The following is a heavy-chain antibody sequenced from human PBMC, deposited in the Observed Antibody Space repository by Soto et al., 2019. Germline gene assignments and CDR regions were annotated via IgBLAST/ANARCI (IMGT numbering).Heavy chain of an antibody. V-gene: IGHV1-69*06. CDR3: ARTSMTRIAY. J-gene: IGHJ4*01. Sequence: QVQLMQSGAEVKKPGSSVQVSCKASGGFNNYAISWVRQAPGQGLEWMGVTIPELGTSNYAQRFQGRVTITVDKATTPASLTLTTLTSGDTTIYFCARTSMTRIAYWGQEPWSPSPQ. CDR2: TIPELGTS. CDR1: GGFNNYA. D-gene: IGHD4-17*01.